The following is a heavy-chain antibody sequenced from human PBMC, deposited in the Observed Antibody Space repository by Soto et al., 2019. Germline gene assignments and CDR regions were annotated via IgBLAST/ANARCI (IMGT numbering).Heavy chain of an antibody. CDR1: GYTFTNYA. D-gene: IGHD6-13*01. V-gene: IGHV1-3*01. CDR3: ARGGAGMYSSSWYDYGMDV. Sequence: QVQLVQSGAEVKKPGASVKVSCKASGYTFTNYAMHWVRQAPGQRLEWMGWINAGNGNTYYSQKFQGRVTITRDTPXXXAXXEVSSLRSEDTAVYYCARGGAGMYSSSWYDYGMDVWGQGTTVIVSS. J-gene: IGHJ6*02. CDR2: INAGNGNT.